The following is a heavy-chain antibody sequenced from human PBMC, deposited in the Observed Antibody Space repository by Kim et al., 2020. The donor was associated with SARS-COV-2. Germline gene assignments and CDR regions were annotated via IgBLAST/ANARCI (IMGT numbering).Heavy chain of an antibody. V-gene: IGHV3-30*18. CDR3: AKGYDSSGYYYYYYGMDV. J-gene: IGHJ6*02. CDR2: ISYDGSNK. Sequence: GGSLRLSCAASGFTFSSYGMHWVRQAPGKGLEWVAVISYDGSNKYYADSVKGRFTISRDNSKNTLYLQMNSLRAEDTAVYYCAKGYDSSGYYYYYYGMDVWGQGTTVTVSS. D-gene: IGHD3-22*01. CDR1: GFTFSSYG.